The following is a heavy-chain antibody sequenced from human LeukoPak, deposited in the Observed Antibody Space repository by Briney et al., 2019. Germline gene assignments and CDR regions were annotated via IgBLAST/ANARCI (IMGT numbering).Heavy chain of an antibody. J-gene: IGHJ5*02. CDR3: ARGRIAVAGTSWFDP. D-gene: IGHD6-19*01. CDR1: GGSISSYY. V-gene: IGHV4-59*12. Sequence: SETLSLTCTVSGGSISSYYWSWIRQPPGKGLEWIGYIYYSGSTNYNPSLKSRVTISVDTSKNQFSLKLSSVTAADTAVYYCARGRIAVAGTSWFDPWGQGTLVTVSS. CDR2: IYYSGST.